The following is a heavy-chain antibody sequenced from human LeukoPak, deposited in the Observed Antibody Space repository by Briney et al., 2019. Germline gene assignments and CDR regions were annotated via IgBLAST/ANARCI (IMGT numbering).Heavy chain of an antibody. D-gene: IGHD2-15*01. V-gene: IGHV3-30-3*01. CDR3: ARDLVVAATFYYYYYYGMDV. CDR2: ISYDGSNK. Sequence: GRSLRLSCAASGFTFSSYAMHWVRQAPGKGLEWVAVISYDGSNKYYADSVKGRFTISRDNSKNTLYLQMNSLRAGDTAVYYCARDLVVAATFYYYYYYGMDVWGQGTTVTVSS. J-gene: IGHJ6*02. CDR1: GFTFSSYA.